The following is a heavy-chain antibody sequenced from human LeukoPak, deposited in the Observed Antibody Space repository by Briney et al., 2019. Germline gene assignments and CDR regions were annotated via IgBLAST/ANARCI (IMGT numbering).Heavy chain of an antibody. Sequence: GGSLRLSCADSGFTFSDYTMTWVRQAPGKGLEWVASISSDSSYIDYADSVKGRFTISRDNAKNSLFLKTDTLRGDDTGIYYCARDPNVLGITPYYFDFWGQGTLVTVSS. CDR3: ARDPNVLGITPYYFDF. V-gene: IGHV3-21*01. D-gene: IGHD3-10*02. J-gene: IGHJ4*02. CDR1: GFTFSDYT. CDR2: ISSDSSYI.